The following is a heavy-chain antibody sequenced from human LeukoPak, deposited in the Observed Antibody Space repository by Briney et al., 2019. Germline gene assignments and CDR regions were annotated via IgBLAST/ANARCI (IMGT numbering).Heavy chain of an antibody. D-gene: IGHD2-15*01. V-gene: IGHV4-59*08. CDR2: ISYSGST. CDR1: GDSISNYY. J-gene: IGHJ4*02. CDR3: ARRRGYCTSGSCFHFDY. Sequence: PSETLSLTCTVSGDSISNYYWSWIRQPPGKGLEWIGYISYSGSTNYNPSLKSRVTISVDTSKDQFSLNLSSVTAADTAVYYCARRRGYCTSGSCFHFDYWGRGTLVTVSS.